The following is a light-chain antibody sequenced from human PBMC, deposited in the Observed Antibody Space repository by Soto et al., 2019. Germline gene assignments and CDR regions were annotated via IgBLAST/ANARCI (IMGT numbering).Light chain of an antibody. CDR3: QQYHHWPWT. CDR1: QSVSSS. J-gene: IGKJ1*01. CDR2: GAS. Sequence: EIVMTQSPATLSVSPGDRATLSCRASQSVSSSFLAWYQQKPGQAPRLLISGASTRATGIPARFSGSGSGTEFTLIISSLQSEDFAVYYCQQYHHWPWTFGQGTKVDIK. V-gene: IGKV3-15*01.